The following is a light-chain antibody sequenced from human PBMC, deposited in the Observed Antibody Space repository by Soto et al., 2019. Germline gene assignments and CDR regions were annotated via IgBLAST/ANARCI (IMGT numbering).Light chain of an antibody. CDR3: HQYGTAPLT. J-gene: IGKJ3*01. V-gene: IGKV3-20*01. CDR2: GAS. CDR1: QSVAANY. Sequence: EVVFAQSPSTLALSPGERATLSCRASQSVAANYLAWYQQKRGQAPRLLIYGASSRATGIPDRFSGSGSGTDFTLTISRLEPEDFSVYYCHQYGTAPLTFGPGTKVDIK.